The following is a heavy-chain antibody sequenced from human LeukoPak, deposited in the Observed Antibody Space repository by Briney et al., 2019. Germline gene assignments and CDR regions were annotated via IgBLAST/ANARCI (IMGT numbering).Heavy chain of an antibody. J-gene: IGHJ4*02. CDR1: GFTSSSYS. CDR3: TRELGVD. Sequence: GGSLRLSCAASGFTSSSYSMNWVRQAPGKGLEWVSYISSSSSTLYYADSVKGRFTISRDNAKNSLYLQMNSLRGEDTAVYYCTRELGVDWGQGTLVTVSS. V-gene: IGHV3-48*04. D-gene: IGHD3-10*01. CDR2: ISSSSSTL.